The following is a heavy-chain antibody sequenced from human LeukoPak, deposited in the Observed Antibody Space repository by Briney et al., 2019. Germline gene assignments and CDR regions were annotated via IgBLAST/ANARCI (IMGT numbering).Heavy chain of an antibody. CDR1: GGSFSGYY. Sequence: SETLSLTCAVYGGSFSGYYWSWIRQPPGKGLEWIGEINHSGSTNYNPSLKSRVTITVDTSKNQISLKLSSVTAADTAVYYCARAKWAAAGFDYWGQGTLVTVSS. J-gene: IGHJ4*02. V-gene: IGHV4-34*01. CDR2: INHSGST. D-gene: IGHD6-13*01. CDR3: ARAKWAAAGFDY.